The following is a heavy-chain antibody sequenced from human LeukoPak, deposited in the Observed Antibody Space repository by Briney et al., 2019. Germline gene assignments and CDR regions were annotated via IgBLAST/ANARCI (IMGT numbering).Heavy chain of an antibody. D-gene: IGHD3-22*01. Sequence: GGSLRLSCAASGFTFSSYGMHWVRQAPGKGLEWVAFIRYDGSNKYYADSVKGRFTISRDNSKNTLYLQMNSLRAEDTAVYYCAKGRAGNYYYDSSDYWDQGTLVTVSS. J-gene: IGHJ4*02. CDR2: IRYDGSNK. CDR1: GFTFSSYG. CDR3: AKGRAGNYYYDSSDY. V-gene: IGHV3-30*02.